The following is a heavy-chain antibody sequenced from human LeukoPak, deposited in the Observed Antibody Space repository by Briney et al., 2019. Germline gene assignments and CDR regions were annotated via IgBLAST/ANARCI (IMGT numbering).Heavy chain of an antibody. Sequence: SETLSLTCAVYGGSFSGYYWSWIRQPPGKGLEWIGEINHSGSTNYSPSLKSRVTISVDTSKNQFSLKLSSVTAADTAVYYCARGHISRRYYYYMDVWGKGTTVTVSS. J-gene: IGHJ6*03. CDR3: ARGHISRRYYYYMDV. V-gene: IGHV4-34*01. CDR1: GGSFSGYY. CDR2: INHSGST. D-gene: IGHD3-3*02.